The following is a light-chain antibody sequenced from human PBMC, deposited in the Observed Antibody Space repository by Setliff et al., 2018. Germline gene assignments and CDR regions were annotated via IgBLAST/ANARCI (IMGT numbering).Light chain of an antibody. CDR2: EVT. J-gene: IGLJ1*01. CDR1: SSDIGAYKF. V-gene: IGLV2-8*01. CDR3: SSYAASDNPYV. Sequence: QSVLTQPPSASGSPGQSLTISCTGTSSDIGAYKFVSWYQQHPGKAPRLIIYEVTQRPSGVPDRFSGSKSGNTASLTVSGLQAEDEADYYCSSYAASDNPYVFGTGTKVTV.